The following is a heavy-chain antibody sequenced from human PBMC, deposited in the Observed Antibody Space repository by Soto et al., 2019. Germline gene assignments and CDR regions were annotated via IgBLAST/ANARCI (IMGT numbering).Heavy chain of an antibody. CDR2: ISYDGTYK. J-gene: IGHJ6*02. CDR1: GFTFNNFA. V-gene: IGHV3-30*14. D-gene: IGHD5-12*01. Sequence: GGCLRLSCAASGFTFNNFAMHWVRQAPGKGLEWVAFISYDGTYKYYADSVRGRFTVYRDNSKSTLFLQMNSLKFEDTAVYVCANEVDVAFSSLQYGMDVWGQGTTVTVSS. CDR3: ANEVDVAFSSLQYGMDV.